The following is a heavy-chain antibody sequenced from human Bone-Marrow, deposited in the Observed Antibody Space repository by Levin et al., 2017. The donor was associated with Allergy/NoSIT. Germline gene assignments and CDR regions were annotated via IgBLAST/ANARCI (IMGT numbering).Heavy chain of an antibody. CDR2: IYHSGST. J-gene: IGHJ4*02. CDR1: GYSISSGYY. Sequence: SQTLSLSCAVSGYSISSGYYWGWIRQPPGKGLEWIGSIYHSGSTYYNPSLKSRVTISVDTSKNQFSLKLSSVTAADTAVYYCARGWAFGQYQLRFDYWGQGTLVTVSS. CDR3: ARGWAFGQYQLRFDY. V-gene: IGHV4-38-2*01. D-gene: IGHD2-2*01.